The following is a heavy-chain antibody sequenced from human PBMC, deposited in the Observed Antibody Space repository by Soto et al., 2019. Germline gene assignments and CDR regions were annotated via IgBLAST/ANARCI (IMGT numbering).Heavy chain of an antibody. D-gene: IGHD2-21*02. Sequence: SETLSLTCIVSGGSISGSSYFWGWIRQPPGKGLEWIGSIYYSGSTYYNPSLKSRVTVSVDTSKNQFSLKLSSVTAADTAVYYCARHPSDFWFDPWGQGTLVTVSS. CDR3: ARHPSDFWFDP. V-gene: IGHV4-39*01. CDR1: GGSISGSSYF. J-gene: IGHJ5*02. CDR2: IYYSGST.